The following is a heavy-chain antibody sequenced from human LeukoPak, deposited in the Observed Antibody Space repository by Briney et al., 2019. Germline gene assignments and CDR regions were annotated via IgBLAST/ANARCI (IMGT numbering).Heavy chain of an antibody. Sequence: GGSLRLSCADSGFTFSSYSMNWVRQAPGKGLEWVSSISSSSSYIYYADSVKGRFTISRDNAKNSLYLQMNSLRAEDTAVYYCARLRVLRYFDWPYMDVWGKGTTLTISS. J-gene: IGHJ6*03. CDR3: ARLRVLRYFDWPYMDV. CDR1: GFTFSSYS. D-gene: IGHD3-9*01. CDR2: ISSSSSYI. V-gene: IGHV3-21*01.